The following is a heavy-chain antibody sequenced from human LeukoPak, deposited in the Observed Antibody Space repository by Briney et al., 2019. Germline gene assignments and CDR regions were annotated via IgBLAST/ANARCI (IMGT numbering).Heavy chain of an antibody. CDR2: IYHSGST. Sequence: SETLSLTCTVSGYSISSGYYWGWIRQPPGKGLEWIGSIYHSGSTYYNPSLKSRVTISVDTSKNQFSLKLSSVTAADTAVYYCARDLAYCGGDCYSFSGWGQGTLVTVSS. J-gene: IGHJ4*02. V-gene: IGHV4-38-2*02. CDR1: GYSISSGYY. CDR3: ARDLAYCGGDCYSFSG. D-gene: IGHD2-21*02.